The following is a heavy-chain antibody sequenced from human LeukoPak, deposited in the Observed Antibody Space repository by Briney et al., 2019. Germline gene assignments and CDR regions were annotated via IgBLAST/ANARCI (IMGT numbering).Heavy chain of an antibody. V-gene: IGHV1-18*01. Sequence: ASVKVSCKASGYTLTSYGISWVRQAPGQGLEWMGWISAYNGNTNYAQKLQGRVTMTTDTSASTAYMELSSLRSEDTAVYYCARDRFGENWFDPWGQGTLVTVSS. CDR1: GYTLTSYG. D-gene: IGHD3-10*01. CDR2: ISAYNGNT. CDR3: ARDRFGENWFDP. J-gene: IGHJ5*02.